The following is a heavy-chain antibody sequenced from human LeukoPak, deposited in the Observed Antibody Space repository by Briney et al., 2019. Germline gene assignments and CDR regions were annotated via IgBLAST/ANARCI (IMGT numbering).Heavy chain of an antibody. D-gene: IGHD2-21*02. Sequence: GGSLRLSCAATGFTFGSYSMNWVRQAPGRGLEWVSSISSSSGYIYNADSVKGRFTISRDNAKNTVYLQMNSLRADDTAVYYCASDRGDMTNVWAYCGQGTLVTVSS. CDR1: GFTFGSYS. V-gene: IGHV3-21*01. CDR2: ISSSSGYI. J-gene: IGHJ4*02. CDR3: ASDRGDMTNVWAY.